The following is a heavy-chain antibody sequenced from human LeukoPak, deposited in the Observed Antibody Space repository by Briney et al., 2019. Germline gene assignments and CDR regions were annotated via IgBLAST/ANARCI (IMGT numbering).Heavy chain of an antibody. CDR3: ARLGAGARNAFDI. Sequence: SETLSPTCAVYGGSFSGYYWSWIRQPPGKGLEWIGEINHSGSTNYNPSLKSRVTISVDTSKNQFSLKLSSVTAADTAVYYCARLGAGARNAFDIWGQGTMVTVSS. V-gene: IGHV4-34*01. D-gene: IGHD6-19*01. J-gene: IGHJ3*02. CDR1: GGSFSGYY. CDR2: INHSGST.